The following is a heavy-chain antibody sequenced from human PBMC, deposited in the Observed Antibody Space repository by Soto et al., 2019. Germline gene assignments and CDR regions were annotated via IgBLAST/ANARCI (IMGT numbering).Heavy chain of an antibody. CDR1: GFTFSSYS. CDR2: ISGSGGST. CDR3: ARAVSHFYYYYYGMDV. J-gene: IGHJ6*02. Sequence: PGGSLRLSCAASGFTFSSYSMSWVRQAPGKGLEWVSAISGSGGSTYYADSVKGRFTISRDNSKNTLYLQMNSLRADDTAVYYCARAVSHFYYYYYGMDVWGQGTTVTVSS. V-gene: IGHV3-23*01. D-gene: IGHD2-8*01.